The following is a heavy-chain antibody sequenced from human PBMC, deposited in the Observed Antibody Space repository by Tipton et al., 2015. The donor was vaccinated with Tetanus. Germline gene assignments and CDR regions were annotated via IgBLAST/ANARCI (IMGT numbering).Heavy chain of an antibody. D-gene: IGHD4/OR15-4a*01. CDR1: GFSFGDYY. V-gene: IGHV3-11*01. Sequence: SLRLSCSTSGFSFGDYYMSWIRRAPGKGLEWVSFISDTGTSSFFSDSVRGRFSISRDNINNSLFLQMSGLRSDDTAVYYCGKASSAIKGLCSFDYVGRGALVSVTS. J-gene: IGHJ4*02. CDR2: ISDTGTSS. CDR3: GKASSAIKGLCSFDY.